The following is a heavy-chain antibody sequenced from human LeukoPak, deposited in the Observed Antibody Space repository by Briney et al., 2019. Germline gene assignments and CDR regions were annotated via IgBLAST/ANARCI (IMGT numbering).Heavy chain of an antibody. CDR3: ARVFYRSGWPERYIDV. Sequence: GGSLRLSCAASGFTFSSYSMNWVRQAPGKGLEWVSYISSSSSTIYYADSVKGRFTISRDNAKNSLYLQMNSLRAEDTAVYYCARVFYRSGWPERYIDVWGKGTTVTVSS. CDR1: GFTFSSYS. V-gene: IGHV3-48*01. CDR2: ISSSSSTI. J-gene: IGHJ6*03. D-gene: IGHD6-19*01.